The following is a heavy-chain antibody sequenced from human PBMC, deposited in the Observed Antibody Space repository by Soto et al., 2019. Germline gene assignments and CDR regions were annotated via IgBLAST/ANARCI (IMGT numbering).Heavy chain of an antibody. V-gene: IGHV1-69*12. Sequence: QVQLVQSGAEVKKPGSSVNVSCKTSGGTFGNSAVTWVRQAPGQGLEWLGGIVPMFGTANYAQKFQGRVPITADESTITSYMELSSLNTDDTAVYYCARDGDPQSAFWSGPLGGGRFDPWGQGTLVTVSS. CDR1: GGTFGNSA. CDR3: ARDGDPQSAFWSGPLGGGRFDP. J-gene: IGHJ5*02. CDR2: IVPMFGTA. D-gene: IGHD3-3*01.